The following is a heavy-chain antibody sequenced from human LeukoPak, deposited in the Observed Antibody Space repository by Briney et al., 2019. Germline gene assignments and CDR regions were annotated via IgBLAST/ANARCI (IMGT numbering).Heavy chain of an antibody. J-gene: IGHJ4*02. CDR1: GSSYY. CDR2: ISYSGST. D-gene: IGHD1-26*01. Sequence: SETLALTGTVSGSSYYWSWIRQPPGKGLEWIGYISYSGSTDYNPSLKSRVTILVDTSKNQVSLTLTSVTAADTAVYYCARGGAALDYWGQGTLVTVSS. V-gene: IGHV4-59*01. CDR3: ARGGAALDY.